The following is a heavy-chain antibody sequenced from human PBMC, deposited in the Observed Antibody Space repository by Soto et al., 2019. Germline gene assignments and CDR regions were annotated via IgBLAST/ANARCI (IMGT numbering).Heavy chain of an antibody. V-gene: IGHV4-39*01. D-gene: IGHD6-19*01. CDR2: LYYSGTT. CDR3: ARQGSDWDYLDY. Sequence: QLQLQESGPRLVKPSETLSLTCTVAGGSISRSSYYWGWIRQPPGKGLEWIGSLYYSGTTYYNSSLKSRVTISVDTSKNHFSLKLSSVTAADTAVYYCARQGSDWDYLDYWGQGTLVNVSS. J-gene: IGHJ4*02. CDR1: GGSISRSSYY.